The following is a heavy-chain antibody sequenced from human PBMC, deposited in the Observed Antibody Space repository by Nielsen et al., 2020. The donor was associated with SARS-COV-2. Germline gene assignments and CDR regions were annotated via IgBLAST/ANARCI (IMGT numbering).Heavy chain of an antibody. CDR1: GGSISSYY. D-gene: IGHD5-18*01. CDR2: IYYSGST. CDR3: AREFALRDTAYFDY. V-gene: IGHV4-59*12. J-gene: IGHJ4*02. Sequence: LETLSLTCTVSGGSISSYYWSWIRQPPGKGLEWIGYIYYSGSTNYNPSLKSRVTISVDTSKNQFSLKLSSVTAADTAVYYCAREFALRDTAYFDYWGQGTLVTVSS.